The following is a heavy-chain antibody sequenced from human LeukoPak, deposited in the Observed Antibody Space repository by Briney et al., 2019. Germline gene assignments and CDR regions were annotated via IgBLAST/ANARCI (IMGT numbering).Heavy chain of an antibody. V-gene: IGHV1-69*13. CDR2: IIPIFGTA. J-gene: IGHJ4*02. Sequence: GASVKVSCKASGYTFTTYAMNWVRQAPGQGLEWMGGIIPIFGTANYAQKFQGRVTITADESTSTAYMELSSLRSEDTAVYYCARDPIVGTKGYYFDYWGQGTLVTVSS. D-gene: IGHD1-26*01. CDR3: ARDPIVGTKGYYFDY. CDR1: GYTFTTYA.